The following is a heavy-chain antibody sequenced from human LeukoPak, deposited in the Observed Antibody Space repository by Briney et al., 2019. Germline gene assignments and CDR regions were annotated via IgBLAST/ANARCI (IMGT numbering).Heavy chain of an antibody. CDR2: IDPSDSYT. CDR1: GYSFTSYW. CDR3: ARYLRTHYGGNPVDY. J-gene: IGHJ4*02. D-gene: IGHD4-23*01. Sequence: GESLKISCKGSGYSFTSYWISWVRQMPGKGLEWMGRIDPSDSYTNYSPSFQGHVTISADKSISTACLQWSSLKASDTAMYYCARYLRTHYGGNPVDYWGQGTLVTVSS. V-gene: IGHV5-10-1*01.